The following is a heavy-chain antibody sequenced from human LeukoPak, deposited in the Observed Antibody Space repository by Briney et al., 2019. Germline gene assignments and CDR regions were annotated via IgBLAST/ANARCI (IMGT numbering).Heavy chain of an antibody. CDR3: ATDGDYGDYSHY. J-gene: IGHJ4*02. CDR2: FDPEDGET. D-gene: IGHD4-17*01. V-gene: IGHV1-24*01. Sequence: GASVKVSCKVSGYTLTELSMHWVRQAPGKGLEWMGGFDPEDGETIYAQKFQGRVTMTEDTSTDTAYMELSSLRSEDTAVYYCATDGDYGDYSHYWGQGTLVTVSS. CDR1: GYTLTELS.